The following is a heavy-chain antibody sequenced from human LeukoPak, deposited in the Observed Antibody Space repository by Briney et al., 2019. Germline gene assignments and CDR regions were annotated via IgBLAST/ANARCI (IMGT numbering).Heavy chain of an antibody. CDR3: ARARGFLDYYDSSPFDI. J-gene: IGHJ3*02. V-gene: IGHV1-69*06. D-gene: IGHD3-22*01. CDR2: IIPIFGTA. Sequence: ASVKVSCKASGGTFSSYAISWVRQAPGQGLEWMGGIIPIFGTANYAQKFQGRVTITADKSTSTAYMELSSLRSEDTAVYYCARARGFLDYYDSSPFDIWGQGTMVTVSS. CDR1: GGTFSSYA.